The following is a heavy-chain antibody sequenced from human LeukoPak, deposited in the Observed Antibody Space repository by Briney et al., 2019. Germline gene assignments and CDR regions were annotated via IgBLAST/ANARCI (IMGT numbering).Heavy chain of an antibody. Sequence: GGSLRLSCAASGFTVSSIHMVWVRQAPGKGLEWASVTYTGGNSYYADSVKGRFIISRDISKNTLYLQMNSLRAEDSALYYCARGGRGSAAVVAPRSFDIWGQGTMVTVSS. V-gene: IGHV3-53*01. CDR3: ARGGRGSAAVVAPRSFDI. CDR2: TYTGGNS. D-gene: IGHD3-22*01. J-gene: IGHJ3*02. CDR1: GFTVSSIH.